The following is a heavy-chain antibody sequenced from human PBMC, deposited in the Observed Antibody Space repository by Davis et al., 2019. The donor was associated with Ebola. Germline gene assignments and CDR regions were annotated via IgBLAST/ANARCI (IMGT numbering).Heavy chain of an antibody. V-gene: IGHV4-30-4*01. CDR2: IYYSGST. CDR3: ARASLLGDIVVVVAATPYYFDY. Sequence: PSETLSLTCTVSGGSISSGDYYWSWIRQPPGKGLEWIGYIYYSGSTYYNPSLKSRVTISVDTSKNQFSLKLSSVTAADTAVYYCARASLLGDIVVVVAATPYYFDYWGQGTLVTVSS. CDR1: GGSISSGDYY. D-gene: IGHD2-15*01. J-gene: IGHJ4*02.